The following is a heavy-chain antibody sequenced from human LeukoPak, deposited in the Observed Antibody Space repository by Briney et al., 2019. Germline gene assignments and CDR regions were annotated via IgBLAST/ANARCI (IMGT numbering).Heavy chain of an antibody. CDR2: IYTSGST. D-gene: IGHD4-17*01. CDR3: ARKLMTTVIILFDY. V-gene: IGHV4-4*09. Sequence: SETLSLTCTVSGSISSYYWSWIRQPPGKGLEWIGYIYTSGSTNYNPSLKSRVTISVDTSKNQFSLKLSSVTAADTAVYYCARKLMTTVIILFDYWGQGTLVTVSS. CDR1: GSISSYY. J-gene: IGHJ4*02.